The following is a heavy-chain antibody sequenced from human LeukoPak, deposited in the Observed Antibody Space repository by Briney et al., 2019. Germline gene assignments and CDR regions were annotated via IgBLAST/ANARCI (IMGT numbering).Heavy chain of an antibody. D-gene: IGHD2-8*01. CDR1: GFTFDDYA. J-gene: IGHJ6*03. V-gene: IGHV3-43D*03. CDR3: AKSGLVDDSSYYMDV. CDR2: ISWDGGST. Sequence: GGSLRLSCAASGFTFDDYAMHWVRQAPGKGLERVSLISWDGGSTYYADSVKGRFTISRDNSKNYLYLQMNSLRCEDTALYYCAKSGLVDDSSYYMDVWGKGTTVTVSS.